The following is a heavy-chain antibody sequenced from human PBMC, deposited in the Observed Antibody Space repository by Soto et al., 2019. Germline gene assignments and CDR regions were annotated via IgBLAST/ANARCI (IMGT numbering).Heavy chain of an antibody. CDR1: GFSLITSGMC. Sequence: SGPTLVNPAQTLTLTCTFSGFSLITSGMCVSWIRQPPGKALEWLALIDWDDDKYYSTSLKTRLTISKDTSKNQVVLTMTNMDPVDTATYYCARISQDSSGWYNWFDPWGQGTLVTVSS. D-gene: IGHD6-19*01. V-gene: IGHV2-70*01. CDR2: IDWDDDK. CDR3: ARISQDSSGWYNWFDP. J-gene: IGHJ5*02.